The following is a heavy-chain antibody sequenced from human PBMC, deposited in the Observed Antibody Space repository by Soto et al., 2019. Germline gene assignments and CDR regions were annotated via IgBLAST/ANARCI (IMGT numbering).Heavy chain of an antibody. CDR2: ISYEGSNK. V-gene: IGHV3-30-3*01. CDR1: GFTFSSYA. CDR3: ARGRSSCWYVDY. D-gene: IGHD6-19*01. J-gene: IGHJ4*02. Sequence: QVQLLESGGGVVQPVRSLRLSCAASGFTFSSYASHWVRQAPGKGLEWVAVISYEGSNKYYADSVKGRFTISRDNSKNTLYLQMNRLRAEETAVYYCARGRSSCWYVDYGGQGTLVTVSS.